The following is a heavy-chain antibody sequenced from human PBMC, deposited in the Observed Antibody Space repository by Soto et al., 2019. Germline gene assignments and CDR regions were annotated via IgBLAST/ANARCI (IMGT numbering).Heavy chain of an antibody. CDR3: ATRGGIAAPMGYYYYYLDV. D-gene: IGHD6-6*01. V-gene: IGHV4-34*01. J-gene: IGHJ6*03. CDR1: DGAIRLFY. Sequence: PWETTSHTFPVYDGAIRLFYLSLVRQPPGKGVECVVEFNHSVSTNYNPSLKSRVTISVDTSKNQSSLKLSSVTAADTAVYYCATRGGIAAPMGYYYYYLDVWGKGTTVTVSS. CDR2: FNHSVST.